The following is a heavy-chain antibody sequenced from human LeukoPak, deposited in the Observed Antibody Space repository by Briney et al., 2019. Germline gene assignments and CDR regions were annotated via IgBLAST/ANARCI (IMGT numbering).Heavy chain of an antibody. V-gene: IGHV3-23*01. J-gene: IGHJ4*02. D-gene: IGHD6-19*01. CDR1: GFTFSSYA. CDR3: AKDPYTSIAVAGPLDY. CDR2: ISGSGGST. Sequence: GGSLRLSCAASGFTFSSYAMSWVRQAPGKGLEWVSAISGSGGSTYYADSVKGRFTISRDNSKNTLYLQMNSLRAEDTAVYYCAKDPYTSIAVAGPLDYWDQGTLVTVSS.